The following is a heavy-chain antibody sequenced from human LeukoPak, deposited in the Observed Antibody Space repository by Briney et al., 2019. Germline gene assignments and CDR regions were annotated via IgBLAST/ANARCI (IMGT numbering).Heavy chain of an antibody. CDR2: ISWKSGSI. J-gene: IGHJ4*02. V-gene: IGHV3-9*01. Sequence: PGGSLRLSCAASGFTFDDYAMHWVRQVPGKGLEWVSGISWKSGSIGYGDSVTGRFTISRDNAKNTVYLQMNSLRAEDTALYYCAKALGITAGGFDYLGQGTLITVSS. D-gene: IGHD6-13*01. CDR3: AKALGITAGGFDY. CDR1: GFTFDDYA.